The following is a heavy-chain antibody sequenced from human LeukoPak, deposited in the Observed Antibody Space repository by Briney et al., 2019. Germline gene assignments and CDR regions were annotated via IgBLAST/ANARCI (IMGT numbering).Heavy chain of an antibody. J-gene: IGHJ4*02. Sequence: SETLSLTCTVSGGSISSYYWSWIRQPPGKGLEWIGYIYYSGSTNYNPSLKSRVTISVDTSKNQLSLKLSSVTAADTAVYYCASVRGYSYYFDYWGQGTLVTVSS. V-gene: IGHV4-59*01. CDR1: GGSISSYY. CDR3: ASVRGYSYYFDY. CDR2: IYYSGST. D-gene: IGHD5-18*01.